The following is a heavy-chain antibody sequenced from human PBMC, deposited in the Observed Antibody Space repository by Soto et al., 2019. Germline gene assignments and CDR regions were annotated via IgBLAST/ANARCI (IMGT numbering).Heavy chain of an antibody. D-gene: IGHD6-19*01. J-gene: IGHJ3*02. Sequence: QVQLVQSGAEVKRSGASVRISCKASGYTFNRHDINWVRQATGQGPEWIGWMNPNSGNTGYAQKLQGRVTMPRDSSITTAYMDLSSLTSEDTAIYYCAREGLYGSIQDNTFDIWGQGTMVSVSS. V-gene: IGHV1-8*01. CDR2: MNPNSGNT. CDR3: AREGLYGSIQDNTFDI. CDR1: GYTFNRHD.